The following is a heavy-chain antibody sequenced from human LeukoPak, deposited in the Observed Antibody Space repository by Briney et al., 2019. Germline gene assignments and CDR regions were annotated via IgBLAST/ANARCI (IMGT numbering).Heavy chain of an antibody. J-gene: IGHJ4*02. CDR3: ARDLLYGDYVGAYFDY. Sequence: GGSLSLSCVASGFTFRNYWMTWVRQAPGKGLEWVANVKQDGSEKHYVDSVRGRFTISRDNTKNSLYLQLNSLRAEDTAVYYCARDLLYGDYVGAYFDYWGQGALVTVSS. CDR2: VKQDGSEK. D-gene: IGHD4-17*01. CDR1: GFTFRNYW. V-gene: IGHV3-7*01.